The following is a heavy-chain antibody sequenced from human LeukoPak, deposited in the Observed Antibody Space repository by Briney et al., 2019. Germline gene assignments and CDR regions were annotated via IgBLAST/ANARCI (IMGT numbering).Heavy chain of an antibody. J-gene: IGHJ4*02. D-gene: IGHD1-14*01. CDR3: SGGGPRGTYFIDN. V-gene: IGHV3-73*01. Sequence: GGSLRLSCAASGFTFSGSTIHWVRQASGKGLEWVGRIGTKAVNYATTYTESVKGRFTISRHDSKNTAYLQMNSLKTEDTAVYFCSGGGPRGTYFIDNWGQGTLISVSS. CDR1: GFTFSGST. CDR2: IGTKAVNYAT.